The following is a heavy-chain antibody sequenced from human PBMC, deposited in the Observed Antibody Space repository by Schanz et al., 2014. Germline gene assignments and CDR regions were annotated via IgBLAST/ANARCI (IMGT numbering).Heavy chain of an antibody. CDR3: ARGWFFDSTSLDD. D-gene: IGHD2-2*01. V-gene: IGHV1-8*01. J-gene: IGHJ4*02. CDR2: MNPTTGNR. CDR1: GYSFTTYD. Sequence: QVQLVQSGAEVKKPGASVRVSCKASGYSFTTYDVNWVRQATGQGLEWMGWMNPTTGNRGYAQNFQSRVSMTRDTSTSTVNMELSSLRSEDTADYYCARGWFFDSTSLDDWAQGTLVTVSS.